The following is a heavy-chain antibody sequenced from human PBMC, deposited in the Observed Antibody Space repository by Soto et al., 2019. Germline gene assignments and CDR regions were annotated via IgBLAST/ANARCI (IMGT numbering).Heavy chain of an antibody. Sequence: QVQLQESGPGLVKPSQTLSLTCTVSGGSISSGDYYWSWIRQPPGKGLEWIGYIYYSGSTYYNPSLQSRVTISVDTSKNQFPRKLSSVHAADTAVYYCARYLVPAAIASDYWGQGTLVTVSS. V-gene: IGHV4-30-4*01. CDR3: ARYLVPAAIASDY. CDR2: IYYSGST. CDR1: GGSISSGDYY. D-gene: IGHD2-2*01. J-gene: IGHJ4*02.